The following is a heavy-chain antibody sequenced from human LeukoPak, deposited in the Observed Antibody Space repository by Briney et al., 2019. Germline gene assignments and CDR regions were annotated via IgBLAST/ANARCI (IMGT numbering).Heavy chain of an antibody. Sequence: ASVKVSCKASGYTFTSYGISWVRQAPGQGLECMGWISAYNGNTNYAQKLQGRVTMTTDTSTSTAYMKLRSLRSDDTAVYYCARVTASYDFWGGSSYYYYMDVWGKGTTVTVSS. CDR2: ISAYNGNT. J-gene: IGHJ6*03. CDR3: ARVTASYDFWGGSSYYYYMDV. D-gene: IGHD3-3*01. V-gene: IGHV1-18*01. CDR1: GYTFTSYG.